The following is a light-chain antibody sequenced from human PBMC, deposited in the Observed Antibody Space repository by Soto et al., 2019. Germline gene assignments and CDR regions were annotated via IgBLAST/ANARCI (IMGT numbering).Light chain of an antibody. CDR2: DAI. Sequence: EIVVTQSPATLSLSRGESAILSCRTSQSVSSDLAWYQQKPGQAPRLLISDAINRATGIPARFSGSGSGTDFTLTISSLEPEDYAVYYCQQRSTWPPITFGQGTRLEIK. J-gene: IGKJ5*01. V-gene: IGKV3-11*01. CDR1: QSVSSD. CDR3: QQRSTWPPIT.